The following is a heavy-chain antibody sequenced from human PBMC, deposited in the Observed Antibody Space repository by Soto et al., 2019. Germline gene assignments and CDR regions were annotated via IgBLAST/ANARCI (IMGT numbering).Heavy chain of an antibody. Sequence: GGSLRLSCAASGFTFSSYAMSWVRQAPGKGLEWVSAISGSGGSTYYADSVKGRFTISRDNSKNTLYLQMNSLRAEDTAVYYCAKEVRYDFWSGYPVPYYYYGKDVWGQGTTVTVSS. CDR2: ISGSGGST. J-gene: IGHJ6*02. V-gene: IGHV3-23*01. CDR1: GFTFSSYA. CDR3: AKEVRYDFWSGYPVPYYYYGKDV. D-gene: IGHD3-3*01.